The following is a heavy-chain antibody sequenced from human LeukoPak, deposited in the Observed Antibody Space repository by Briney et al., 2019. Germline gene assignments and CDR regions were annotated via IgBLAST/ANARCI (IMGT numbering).Heavy chain of an antibody. CDR1: GGTFSSYA. V-gene: IGHV1-69*05. CDR2: IIPIFGTA. CDR3: ARDRVVRGVINYYYYYTDV. D-gene: IGHD3-10*01. J-gene: IGHJ6*03. Sequence: SVKVSCKASGGTFSSYAISWVRQAPGQGLEWMGRIIPIFGTANYAQKFQGRVTITTDESTSTAYMELSSLRSEDTAVYYCARDRVVRGVINYYYYYTDVWGKGTTVTVSS.